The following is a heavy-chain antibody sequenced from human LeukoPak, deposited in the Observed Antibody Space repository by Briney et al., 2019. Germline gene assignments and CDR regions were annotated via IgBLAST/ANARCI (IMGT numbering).Heavy chain of an antibody. D-gene: IGHD3-10*01. CDR2: INPNSGGT. J-gene: IGHJ4*02. Sequence: GASVKVSCKASGYTFTGYYIHWVRQAPGHGLEWMGWINPNSGGTNYAQKFQGRVTMTRDTSISTAYMELSRLRSDDTAVYYCARDYYDSGSYYGPFFDYWGQGTLVTVSS. CDR3: ARDYYDSGSYYGPFFDY. V-gene: IGHV1-2*02. CDR1: GYTFTGYY.